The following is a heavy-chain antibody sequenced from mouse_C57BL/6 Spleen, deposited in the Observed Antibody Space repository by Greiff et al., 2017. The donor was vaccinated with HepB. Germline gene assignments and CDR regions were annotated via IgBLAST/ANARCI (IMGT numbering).Heavy chain of an antibody. Sequence: VQRVESGAELARPGASVKLSCKASGYTFTSYGISWVKQRTGQGLEWIGEIYPRSGNTYYNEKFKGKATLTADKSSSTAYMELRSLTSEDSAVYFCARDDYDGDWFAYWGQGTLVTVSA. CDR3: ARDDYDGDWFAY. CDR1: GYTFTSYG. D-gene: IGHD2-4*01. V-gene: IGHV1-81*01. J-gene: IGHJ3*01. CDR2: IYPRSGNT.